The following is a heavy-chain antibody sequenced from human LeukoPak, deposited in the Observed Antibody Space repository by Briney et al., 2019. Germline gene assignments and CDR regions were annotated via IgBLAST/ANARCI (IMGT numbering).Heavy chain of an antibody. CDR3: ASSVQWLFDY. CDR1: GFTVSSNY. J-gene: IGHJ4*02. D-gene: IGHD6-19*01. Sequence: GGSLRLSCAASGFTVSSNYMSWVRQSPGKGLEWVSVIYSGGRTYYADSVKGRFTISRDNSKNTLYLQMNSLRAEDTAVYYCASSVQWLFDYWGQGTLVTVSS. CDR2: IYSGGRT. V-gene: IGHV3-53*01.